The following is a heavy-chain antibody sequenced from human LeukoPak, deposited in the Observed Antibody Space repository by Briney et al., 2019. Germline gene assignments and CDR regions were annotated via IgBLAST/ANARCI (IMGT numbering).Heavy chain of an antibody. Sequence: GRSLRLSCAASGFTFDDYAMHWVRQAPGKGLEWVSGISWNSGSIGYADSVKGRFTISRDNAKNSLYLQMNSLRAEDTALYYCAKEGSGWTNYYYYYYMDVWGKGITVTVSS. J-gene: IGHJ6*03. CDR1: GFTFDDYA. V-gene: IGHV3-9*01. CDR3: AKEGSGWTNYYYYYYMDV. CDR2: ISWNSGSI. D-gene: IGHD6-19*01.